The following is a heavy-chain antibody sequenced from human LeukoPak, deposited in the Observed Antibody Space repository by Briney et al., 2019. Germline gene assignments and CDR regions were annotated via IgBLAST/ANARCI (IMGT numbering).Heavy chain of an antibody. Sequence: GGSLRFSCATSGFTFSSYTLGGFRQAPGKGLEWVSSISSGSGYIKYAGSVKGRFTISRDNAENSVFLQMSSLRVDDTALYYCVRGWFDFWGQGTPVTVSS. CDR3: VRGWFDF. CDR1: GFTFSSYT. V-gene: IGHV3-21*01. J-gene: IGHJ5*01. CDR2: ISSGSGYI.